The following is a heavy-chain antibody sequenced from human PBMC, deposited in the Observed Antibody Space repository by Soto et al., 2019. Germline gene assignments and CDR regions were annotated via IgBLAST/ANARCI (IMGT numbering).Heavy chain of an antibody. J-gene: IGHJ4*02. D-gene: IGHD6-13*01. CDR1: GFTFSSYA. CDR2: ISGSGVST. CDR3: AKNWGRIAAAGIDY. V-gene: IGHV3-23*01. Sequence: GGSLRLSCAASGFTFSSYAMSWVRQAPGKGLEWVSAISGSGVSTYYADSVKGRFTISRDNSKNTLYLQMNSLRAEDTAVYYCAKNWGRIAAAGIDYWGQGTLVTVSS.